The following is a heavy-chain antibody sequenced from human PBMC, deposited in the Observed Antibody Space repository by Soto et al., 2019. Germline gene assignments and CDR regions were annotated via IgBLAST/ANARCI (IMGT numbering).Heavy chain of an antibody. CDR3: ASERRYYDSSGYNPFDI. Sequence: PXETLSLTCTVSGCSSSSGDYYWSWIRQPPGKGLEWIGYIYYSGSTYYNPSLKSRVTISVDTSKNQFSLKLSSVTAADTAVYYCASERRYYDSSGYNPFDIWGQGTMVTVSS. V-gene: IGHV4-30-4*01. D-gene: IGHD3-22*01. CDR1: GCSSSSGDYY. J-gene: IGHJ3*02. CDR2: IYYSGST.